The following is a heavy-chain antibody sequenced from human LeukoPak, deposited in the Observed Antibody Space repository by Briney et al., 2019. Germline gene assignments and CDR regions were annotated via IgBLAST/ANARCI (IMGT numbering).Heavy chain of an antibody. J-gene: IGHJ3*02. V-gene: IGHV4-34*01. D-gene: IGHD2-2*01. CDR2: INHSGST. CDR1: GGSFSGYY. CDR3: VNSGEYQLPHAFDI. Sequence: SETLSLTCAVYGGSFSGYYWSWIRQPPGKGLEWIGEINHSGSTNYNPSLKSRVTISVDTSKNQFSLKLSSVTAADTAVYYCVNSGEYQLPHAFDIWGQGTMVTVSS.